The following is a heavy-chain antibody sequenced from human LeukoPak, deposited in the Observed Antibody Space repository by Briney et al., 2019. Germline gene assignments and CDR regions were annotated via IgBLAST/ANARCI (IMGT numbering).Heavy chain of an antibody. CDR3: ARGARAKTTVYYYYYMDV. D-gene: IGHD4-17*01. CDR1: GGSISSYY. CDR2: IYYSGST. V-gene: IGHV4-59*01. Sequence: PLETLSLTCTVSGGSISSYYWSWIRQPPGKGLEWIGYIYYSGSTNYNPSLKSRVTISVDTSKNQFSLKLSSVTAADTAVYYCARGARAKTTVYYYYYMDVWGEGTTVTVSS. J-gene: IGHJ6*03.